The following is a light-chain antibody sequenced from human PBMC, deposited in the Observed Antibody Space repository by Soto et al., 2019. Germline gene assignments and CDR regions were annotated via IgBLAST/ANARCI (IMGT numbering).Light chain of an antibody. CDR3: EQYSKDPWT. CDR2: RAS. J-gene: IGKJ1*01. Sequence: DIQMTQSPSTLSASVGDRVTITFRASQSIDRWLAWYQQKPGKAPKLLMYRASVLQSGIPSRFSGSGSGTEFTLTISSLQPDDVASYYCEQYSKDPWTFGQGTKVEI. CDR1: QSIDRW. V-gene: IGKV1-5*03.